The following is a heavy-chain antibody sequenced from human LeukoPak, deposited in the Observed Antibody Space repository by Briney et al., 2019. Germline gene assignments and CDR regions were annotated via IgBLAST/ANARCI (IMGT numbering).Heavy chain of an antibody. Sequence: GESLKISCKGSGYSFTSYWIGWVRQMPGKGLEWMGIIYPGDSDTRYSPSFQGQVTISADKSISTAYLQWSSLKASDTAMYYCARKDGSGSGSYYSLDYWGQGTLVTVSS. CDR1: GYSFTSYW. V-gene: IGHV5-51*01. CDR3: ARKDGSGSGSYYSLDY. CDR2: IYPGDSDT. D-gene: IGHD3-10*01. J-gene: IGHJ4*02.